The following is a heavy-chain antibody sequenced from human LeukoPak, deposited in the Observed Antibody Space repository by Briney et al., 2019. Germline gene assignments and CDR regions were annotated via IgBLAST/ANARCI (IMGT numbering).Heavy chain of an antibody. CDR2: INQSGTT. V-gene: IGHV4-34*01. J-gene: IGHJ4*02. CDR3: ARTSKSPYDYVWGSDQLPYLFDY. Sequence: PSETLSLTCAIYGGSFSDNYWSWIRQPPGKGLEWIGEINQSGTTNNNPSLKSPVTISVDTSTNQFSLNLSSVTAADTAVYYCARTSKSPYDYVWGSDQLPYLFDYWGQGTLVTVSS. D-gene: IGHD3-16*02. CDR1: GGSFSDNY.